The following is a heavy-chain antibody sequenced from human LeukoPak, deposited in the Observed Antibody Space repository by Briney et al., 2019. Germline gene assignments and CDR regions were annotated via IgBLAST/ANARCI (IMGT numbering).Heavy chain of an antibody. V-gene: IGHV1-8*01. Sequence: ASVKVSCRASGYTFTSYDINWVRQATGQGLEWMGWMNPNSGNTDYAQKFQGRVTMTRNTSISTAYMELSSLRSEDTAVYYCATGYCSSTSCYAGSRRDYWGQGTLVTVSS. CDR2: MNPNSGNT. J-gene: IGHJ4*02. D-gene: IGHD2-2*01. CDR1: GYTFTSYD. CDR3: ATGYCSSTSCYAGSRRDY.